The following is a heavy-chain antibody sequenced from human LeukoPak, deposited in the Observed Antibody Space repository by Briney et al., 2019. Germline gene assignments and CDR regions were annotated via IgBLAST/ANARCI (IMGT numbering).Heavy chain of an antibody. D-gene: IGHD2-15*01. CDR3: ARAPGSDIVVVVAATTDAFDI. J-gene: IGHJ3*02. Sequence: SETLSLTYAVYGGSFSGYYWSWIRQLPGKGLEWIGEINHSGSTNYNPSLKSRVTISVDTSKNQFSLKLSSVTAADTAVYYRARAPGSDIVVVVAATTDAFDIWGQGTMVTVSS. V-gene: IGHV4-34*01. CDR1: GGSFSGYY. CDR2: INHSGST.